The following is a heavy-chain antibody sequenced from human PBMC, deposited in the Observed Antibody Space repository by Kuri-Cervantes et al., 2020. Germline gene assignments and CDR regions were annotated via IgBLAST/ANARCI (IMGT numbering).Heavy chain of an antibody. V-gene: IGHV4-31*03. CDR2: IYYSGST. Sequence: SETLSLTCTVSGGSISSGGYYWSWIRQHPGKGLEWIGYIYYSGSTYYNPSLKSRVTISVDTSKNQFSLKLSSVTAADTAVYYCASQEGGFGGLLGWGYYYGMDVWGQRTTVTVSS. CDR1: GGSISSGGYY. D-gene: IGHD3-10*01. J-gene: IGHJ6*02. CDR3: ASQEGGFGGLLGWGYYYGMDV.